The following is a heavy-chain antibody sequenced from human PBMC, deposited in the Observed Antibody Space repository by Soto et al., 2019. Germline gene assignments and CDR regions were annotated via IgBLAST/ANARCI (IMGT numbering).Heavy chain of an antibody. D-gene: IGHD5-18*01. CDR2: IYHTEST. J-gene: IGHJ4*02. CDR3: ASYGYSYSARFFDY. V-gene: IGHV4-38-2*01. CDR1: GHSISSGFYY. Sequence: PSETLSLTCAVSGHSISSGFYYWGWVRQPPGKGLEWIGSIYHTESTYYTPSLKSRVNMSVDTSKNQLSLKLSSMTAADTAVYFWASYGYSYSARFFDYWGQGTRVTVSS.